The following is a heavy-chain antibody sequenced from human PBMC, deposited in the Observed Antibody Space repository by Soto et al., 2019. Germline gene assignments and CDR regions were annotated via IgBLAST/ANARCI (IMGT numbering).Heavy chain of an antibody. CDR3: ARASGSDFWSGYSPPYYYYYGMDV. CDR2: INPSGGST. Sequence: ASVKVSCKASGYTFTSYYMHWVRQAPGQGLEWMGIINPSGGSTSYAQKFQGRVTMTRDTSTSTVYMELSSLRSEDTAVYYCARASGSDFWSGYSPPYYYYYGMDVWGQGTTVTVPS. V-gene: IGHV1-46*01. J-gene: IGHJ6*02. CDR1: GYTFTSYY. D-gene: IGHD3-3*01.